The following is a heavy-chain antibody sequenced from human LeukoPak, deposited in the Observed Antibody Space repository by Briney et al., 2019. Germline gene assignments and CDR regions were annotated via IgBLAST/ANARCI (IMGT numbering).Heavy chain of an antibody. CDR2: IKQDGSEK. J-gene: IGHJ6*02. CDR3: ARGMYDYRPSGGMDV. Sequence: PAGSLRLSCAASGFTFSNYWMGWVRQAPGEGLEWVANIKQDGSEKYYVDSVKGRFTISRDNAKNSLYLQMNSLRADDTAVYYCARGMYDYRPSGGMDVWGQGTTVIVSS. V-gene: IGHV3-7*04. D-gene: IGHD4-11*01. CDR1: GFTFSNYW.